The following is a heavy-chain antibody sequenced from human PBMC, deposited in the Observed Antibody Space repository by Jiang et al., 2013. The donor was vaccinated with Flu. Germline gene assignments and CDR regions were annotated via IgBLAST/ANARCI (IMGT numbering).Heavy chain of an antibody. V-gene: IGHV3-11*04. CDR2: ISSSGSTI. CDR3: ARDLWGXCSSTSCPLYYYYGMDV. Sequence: VQLVESGGGLVKPGGSLRLSCAASGFTFSDYYMSWIRQAPGKGLEWVSYISSSGSTIYYADSVKGRFTISRDNAKNSLYLQMNSLRAEDTAVYYCARDLWGXCSSTSCPLYYYYGMDVWGQGTTVTVSS. J-gene: IGHJ6*02. CDR1: GFTFSDYY. D-gene: IGHD2-2*01.